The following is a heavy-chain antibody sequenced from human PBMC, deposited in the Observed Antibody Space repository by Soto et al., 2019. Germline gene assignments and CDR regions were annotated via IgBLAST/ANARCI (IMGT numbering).Heavy chain of an antibody. J-gene: IGHJ4*02. CDR3: ARSPNYYDSSGYYY. CDR1: GGSFSGYY. Sequence: PSETLSLTCAVYGGSFSGYYWRWIRQPPGKGLEWMGEINHSGSTNYNPSLKSRVTISVDTSKNQFSLKLSSVTAADTAVYYCARSPNYYDSSGYYYWGQGTLVTVSS. V-gene: IGHV4-34*01. CDR2: INHSGST. D-gene: IGHD3-22*01.